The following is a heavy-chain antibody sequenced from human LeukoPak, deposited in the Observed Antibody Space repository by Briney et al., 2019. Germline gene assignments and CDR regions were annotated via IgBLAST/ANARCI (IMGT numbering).Heavy chain of an antibody. J-gene: IGHJ6*03. V-gene: IGHV1-2*02. D-gene: IGHD3-10*01. CDR3: ARGDYGSGSHYSPNSYHMDV. CDR1: GYTFTGYY. CDR2: INPNSGGT. Sequence: ASVKVSCKASGYTFTGYYMRWVRQAPGQGLEWMGWINPNSGGTNYAQKFQGRVTMTRDTSISTSYMELSRLRSDDTAVYYCARGDYGSGSHYSPNSYHMDVWGKGTTVTVSS.